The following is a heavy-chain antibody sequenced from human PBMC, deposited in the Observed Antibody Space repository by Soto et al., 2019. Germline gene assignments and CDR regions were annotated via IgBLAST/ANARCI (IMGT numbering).Heavy chain of an antibody. D-gene: IGHD6-13*01. J-gene: IGHJ4*02. CDR3: ARAPPYRWSLEYYFDY. Sequence: SETLSLTCTVSGGSISSGGYYWSWIRQHPGKGLEWIGYIYYSGSTYYNPSLKSRVTISVDTSKNQFSLKLSSVTAADTAVYYCARAPPYRWSLEYYFDYWGQGTLVTVSS. CDR2: IYYSGST. V-gene: IGHV4-31*03. CDR1: GGSISSGGYY.